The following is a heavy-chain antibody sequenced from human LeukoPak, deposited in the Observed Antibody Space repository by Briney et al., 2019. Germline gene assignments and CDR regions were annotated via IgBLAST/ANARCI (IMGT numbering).Heavy chain of an antibody. CDR1: GGSISSSSYY. V-gene: IGHV4-39*07. CDR2: IYYSGST. J-gene: IGHJ6*02. Sequence: PSETLSLTCTVSGGSISSSSYYWGWIRQPPGKGLEWIGSIYYSGSTYYNPSLKSRVTISVDTSKNQFSLKLSSVTAADTAVYYCASSYGDYTPCGMDVWGQGTTVTVSS. D-gene: IGHD4-17*01. CDR3: ASSYGDYTPCGMDV.